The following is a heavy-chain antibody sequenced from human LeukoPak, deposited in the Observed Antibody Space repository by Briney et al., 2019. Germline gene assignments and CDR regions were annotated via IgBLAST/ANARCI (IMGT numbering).Heavy chain of an antibody. V-gene: IGHV4-59*08. D-gene: IGHD6-25*01. CDR2: IYNSGGT. CDR3: ARSAIDAFDI. J-gene: IGHJ3*02. Sequence: SETLSLTCTVSGGSISSYYWSWIRQPPGKGLECIGYIYNSGGTNYNPSLKSRVSISVDTSKNQFSLKLSSVTAADTAVYYCARSAIDAFDIWGQGTMVTVSS. CDR1: GGSISSYY.